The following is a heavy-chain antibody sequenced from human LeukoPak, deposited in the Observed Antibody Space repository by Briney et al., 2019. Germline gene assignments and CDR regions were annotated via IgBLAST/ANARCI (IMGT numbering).Heavy chain of an antibody. D-gene: IGHD3-22*01. CDR1: GGTFSSYA. CDR3: ASAGSSGYGGPPRKKSSRYYFDY. CDR2: IIPIFGTA. J-gene: IGHJ4*02. V-gene: IGHV1-69*05. Sequence: ASVKVSCKASGGTFSSYATSWVRQAPGQGLEWMGGIIPIFGTANYAQKFQGRVTITTDESTSTAYMELSSLRSEDTAVYYCASAGSSGYGGPPRKKSSRYYFDYWGQGTLVTVSS.